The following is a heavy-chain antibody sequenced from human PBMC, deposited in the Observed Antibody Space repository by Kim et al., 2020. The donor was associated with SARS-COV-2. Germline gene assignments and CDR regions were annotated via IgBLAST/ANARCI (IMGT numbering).Heavy chain of an antibody. J-gene: IGHJ4*02. V-gene: IGHV1-3*01. CDR3: ARASGTVTYTDY. D-gene: IGHD3-10*01. Sequence: KTSQKFPGRVTITRDTSASTAYMELSSLRSEDTAVYYCARASGTVTYTDYWGQGTLVTVSS.